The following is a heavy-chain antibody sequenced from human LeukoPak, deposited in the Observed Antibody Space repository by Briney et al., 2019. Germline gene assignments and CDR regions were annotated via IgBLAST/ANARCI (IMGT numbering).Heavy chain of an antibody. D-gene: IGHD6-19*01. J-gene: IGHJ4*02. CDR3: AKYPTYSSGWYFDY. V-gene: IGHV3-23*01. CDR2: ISGSGGST. Sequence: PGGSLRLSCAASGFTFTSYSMNWVRQAPGKGLEWVSAISGSGGSTYYADSVKGRFTISRDNSKNTLYLQMNSLRAEDTAVYYCAKYPTYSSGWYFDYWGQGTLVTVSS. CDR1: GFTFTSYS.